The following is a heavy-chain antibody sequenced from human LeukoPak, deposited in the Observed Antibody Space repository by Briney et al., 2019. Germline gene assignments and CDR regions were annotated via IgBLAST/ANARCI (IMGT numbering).Heavy chain of an antibody. V-gene: IGHV3-30*09. Sequence: GRSLRLSCAASGFTFSSYAMHWVRQAPGKGLEWVAVISYDGSNKYYADSVKGRFAISRDNSKNTLYLQMNSLRAEDTAVYYCARESPSYNIAVAGTPDYWGQGTLVTVSS. CDR3: ARESPSYNIAVAGTPDY. CDR1: GFTFSSYA. D-gene: IGHD6-19*01. CDR2: ISYDGSNK. J-gene: IGHJ4*02.